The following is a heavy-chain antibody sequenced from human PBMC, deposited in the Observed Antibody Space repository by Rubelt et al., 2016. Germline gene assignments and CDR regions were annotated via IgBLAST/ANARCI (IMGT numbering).Heavy chain of an antibody. V-gene: IGHV4-59*08. Sequence: QVQLQESGPGLVKPSETLSLTCTVSGAFITNYYWSWIRQPPGKGLEWIGYIFHSGVTNYKPSLQSRVTISMDTSKTQFSPRLSSGTAADTAVYYCARRGRTGSTFVFWVDPWGEGVLVTVS. J-gene: IGHJ5*02. D-gene: IGHD1-7*01. CDR2: IFHSGVT. CDR3: ARRGRTGSTFVFWVDP. CDR1: GAFITNYY.